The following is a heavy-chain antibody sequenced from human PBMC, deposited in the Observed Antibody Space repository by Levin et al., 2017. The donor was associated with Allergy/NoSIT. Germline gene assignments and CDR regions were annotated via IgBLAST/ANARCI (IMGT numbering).Heavy chain of an antibody. D-gene: IGHD1-26*01. J-gene: IGHJ4*02. CDR2: ISWNSDTM. CDR3: AKASGRQVGDFDY. V-gene: IGHV3-9*01. Sequence: GGSLRLSCAASAASGFTFGDYGMHWVRQAPGKGLEWVSGISWNSDTMVYADSVKGRFTISRDNAKNSPYLQMNSLRVEDTALYYCAKASGRQVGDFDYWGQGTLVTVSS. CDR1: GFTFGDYG.